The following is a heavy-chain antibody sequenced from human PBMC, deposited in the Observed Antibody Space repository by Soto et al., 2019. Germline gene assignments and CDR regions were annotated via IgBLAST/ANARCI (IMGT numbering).Heavy chain of an antibody. Sequence: TLSLTCIVSGASISSGGFHWSWVRQHPGKGLEWIRFFYDSGNTYYDASLKSRLTISVDRSNNQLSLKLASVTAADTAVYYCARGPRKLGGSFYYGMDVWGQGTSVTVSS. CDR2: FYDSGNT. CDR1: GASISSGGFH. J-gene: IGHJ6*02. V-gene: IGHV4-31*03. CDR3: ARGPRKLGGSFYYGMDV.